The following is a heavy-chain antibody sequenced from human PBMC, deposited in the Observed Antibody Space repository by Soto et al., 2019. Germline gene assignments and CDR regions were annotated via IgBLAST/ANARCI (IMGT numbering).Heavy chain of an antibody. J-gene: IGHJ4*02. CDR1: GDSIINGFYY. CDR3: VRGADRYKCGF. CDR2: VHYSGTI. V-gene: IGHV4-31*03. D-gene: IGHD2-21*02. Sequence: QVQVQESGPGLVKPSQTLSLTCTVSGDSIINGFYYWTWIRQHPGKGLEWIGHVHYSGTIYYNPSLTSRVTRSVDTSKNQGSLELSSVTVADTAVYYCVRGADRYKCGFWGQGTLVTVSS.